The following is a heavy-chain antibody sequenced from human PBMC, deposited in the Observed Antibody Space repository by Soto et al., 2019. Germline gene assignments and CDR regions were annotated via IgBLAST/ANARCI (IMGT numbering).Heavy chain of an antibody. J-gene: IGHJ6*02. CDR3: ARDGYCSSTSCFRGYGMDV. CDR2: ISAYNGNT. D-gene: IGHD2-2*01. CDR1: GYTFTSYG. Sequence: ASVKVSCKASGYTFTSYGISWVRQAPGQGLEWMGWISAYNGNTNYAQKLQGRVTMTTDTSTSTAYMELRSLRSDDTAVYYCARDGYCSSTSCFRGYGMDVWGQGTTVTVSS. V-gene: IGHV1-18*01.